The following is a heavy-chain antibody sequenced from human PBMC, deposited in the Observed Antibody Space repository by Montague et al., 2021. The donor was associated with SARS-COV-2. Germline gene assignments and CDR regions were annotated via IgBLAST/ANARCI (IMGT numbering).Heavy chain of an antibody. Sequence: SETLSLTCTVSGGSIRSSSYYWGWIRQPPGKGLEWIGSIYYSGSTYYNSSLKSRVTISVDTSKNQFSLKLSSVTAADTAVYYCVRLSKTGYPPLYYYYGMDVWGQGTTVTVSS. J-gene: IGHJ6*02. CDR3: VRLSKTGYPPLYYYYGMDV. D-gene: IGHD3-9*01. CDR1: GGSIRSSSYY. CDR2: IYYSGST. V-gene: IGHV4-39*01.